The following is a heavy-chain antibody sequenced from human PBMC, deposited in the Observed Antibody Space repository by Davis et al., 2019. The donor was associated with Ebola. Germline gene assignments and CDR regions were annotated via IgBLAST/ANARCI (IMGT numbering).Heavy chain of an antibody. D-gene: IGHD4-17*01. CDR3: AKDRWKGLRTPPGY. V-gene: IGHV3-23*01. CDR1: GFTFSSYA. Sequence: GESLKISCVASGFTFSSYAMSWVRQAPGKGLEWVSAISGSGGSTYYADSVKGRFTISRDNSKNTLYLQMNSLRAEDTAVYYCAKDRWKGLRTPPGYWGQGTLVTVSS. CDR2: ISGSGGST. J-gene: IGHJ4*02.